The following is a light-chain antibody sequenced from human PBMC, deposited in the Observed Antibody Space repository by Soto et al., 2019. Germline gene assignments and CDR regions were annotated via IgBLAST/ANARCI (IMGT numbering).Light chain of an antibody. V-gene: IGKV3-20*01. Sequence: EIVMTQSPATLSVSPGERATLACRVSQSVISTYLAWYQQKPGQAPRLLIYGASSRATGIPDRFSGSGSGTDFTLTISRLEPEDFAVYYCQQYGSSPITFGQGTRLQI. CDR1: QSVISTY. CDR2: GAS. J-gene: IGKJ5*01. CDR3: QQYGSSPIT.